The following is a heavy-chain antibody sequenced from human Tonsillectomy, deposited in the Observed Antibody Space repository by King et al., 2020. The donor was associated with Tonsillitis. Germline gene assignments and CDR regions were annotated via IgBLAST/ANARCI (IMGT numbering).Heavy chain of an antibody. J-gene: IGHJ4*02. CDR3: AKEGAGPFDS. V-gene: IGHV3-30*18. CDR2: LSYDGGNK. D-gene: IGHD1-14*01. Sequence: VQLVESGGGVVQPGGSLRLSCEASGFIFKSFGMHWVRRAPGKGLEWVASLSYDGGNKYYAESVKGRFTISRDNSEHTLYLQMNSLRGEDTAIYYCAKEGAGPFDSWGQGTLVTVSA. CDR1: GFIFKSFG.